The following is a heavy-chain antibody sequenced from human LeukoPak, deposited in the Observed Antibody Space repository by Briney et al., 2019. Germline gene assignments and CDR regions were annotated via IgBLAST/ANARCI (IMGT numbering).Heavy chain of an antibody. CDR2: IYYSGST. Sequence: SETLSLTCTVSGGSISSSSYYWGWIRQPPGKGLEWIGSIYYSGSTYYNPSLKSRVTISVDTSKNQFSLKLSSVTAADTAVYYCARGGLNTMVRGVIRYYYMDVWGKGTTVTISS. CDR1: GGSISSSSYY. V-gene: IGHV4-39*07. J-gene: IGHJ6*03. CDR3: ARGGLNTMVRGVIRYYYMDV. D-gene: IGHD3-10*01.